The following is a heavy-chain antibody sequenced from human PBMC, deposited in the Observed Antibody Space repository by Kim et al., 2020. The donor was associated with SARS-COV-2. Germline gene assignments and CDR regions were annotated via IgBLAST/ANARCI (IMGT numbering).Heavy chain of an antibody. Sequence: SETLSLTCAVYGGSFSGYYWSWIRQPPGKGLEWIGEINHSGSTNYNPSLKSRVTISVDTSKNQFSLKLSSVTAADTAVYYCARGRARPGVLLWFGESRGPPRVDYWGQGTLVTVSS. CDR1: GGSFSGYY. CDR3: ARGRARPGVLLWFGESRGPPRVDY. J-gene: IGHJ4*02. V-gene: IGHV4-34*01. D-gene: IGHD3-10*01. CDR2: INHSGST.